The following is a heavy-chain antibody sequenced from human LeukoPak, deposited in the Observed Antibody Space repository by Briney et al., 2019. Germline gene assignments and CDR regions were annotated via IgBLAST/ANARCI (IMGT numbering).Heavy chain of an antibody. CDR3: ARGGTYYDFWSGYYDPNWFDP. Sequence: ASVKVSCKASGYTFTSYDINWVRQATGQGLEWMGWMNPNSGNTGYAQKFQGRVTITRNTSISTAYMELSSLRSEDTAVYYCARGGTYYDFWSGYYDPNWFDPWGQGTLVTVSS. J-gene: IGHJ5*02. CDR1: GYTFTSYD. CDR2: MNPNSGNT. V-gene: IGHV1-8*03. D-gene: IGHD3-3*01.